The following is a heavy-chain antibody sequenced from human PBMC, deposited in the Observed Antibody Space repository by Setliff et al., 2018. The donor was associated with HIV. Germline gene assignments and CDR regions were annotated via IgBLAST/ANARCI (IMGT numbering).Heavy chain of an antibody. CDR3: ARGDFYGSSGYFTDAFDI. D-gene: IGHD3-22*01. CDR1: GFTFSSYW. J-gene: IGHJ3*02. CDR2: IKQDGSEK. Sequence: GGSLRLSCAASGFTFSSYWMSWVRQAPGKGLEWMANIKQDGSEKYYVDSVKGRFTISRDNAKNSLYLQMNSLRAEDTAVYYCARGDFYGSSGYFTDAFDIWGQGTMVTVSS. V-gene: IGHV3-7*03.